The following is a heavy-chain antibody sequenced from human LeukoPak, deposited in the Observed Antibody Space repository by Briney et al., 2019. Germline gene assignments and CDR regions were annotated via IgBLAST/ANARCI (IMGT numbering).Heavy chain of an antibody. D-gene: IGHD1-1*01. V-gene: IGHV4-38-2*02. J-gene: IGHJ6*02. CDR2: IYHSGST. CDR3: ARTNDGDYYYGMDV. Sequence: SETLSLTCTVSGYSISSGYYWGWIRQPPGKGLEWIGSIYHSGSTYYNPSLKSRVTISVDTSKNQFSLKLSSVTAADTAVYYCARTNDGDYYYGMDVWGQGTTVTVSS. CDR1: GYSISSGYY.